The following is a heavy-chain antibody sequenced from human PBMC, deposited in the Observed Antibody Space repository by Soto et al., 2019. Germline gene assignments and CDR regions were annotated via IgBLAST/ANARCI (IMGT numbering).Heavy chain of an antibody. D-gene: IGHD3-3*01. CDR1: GYTFTGYY. Sequence: GASVKVSCKASGYTFTGYYMHWVRQAPGQGLEWMGWINPNSGGTNYAQKFQGRVTMTRDTSISTAYMELSRLRSDDTAVYYCARVEEYYDFWSGSMDGFDIWGQGTMVTVSS. CDR3: ARVEEYYDFWSGSMDGFDI. J-gene: IGHJ3*02. V-gene: IGHV1-2*02. CDR2: INPNSGGT.